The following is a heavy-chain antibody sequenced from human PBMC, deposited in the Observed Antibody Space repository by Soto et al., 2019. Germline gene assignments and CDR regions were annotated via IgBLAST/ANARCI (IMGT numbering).Heavy chain of an antibody. V-gene: IGHV3-33*01. CDR2: IWYDGSNK. CDR3: ARDFRGSGSYDY. CDR1: GFTFSSYG. J-gene: IGHJ4*02. Sequence: LRLSCAASGFTFSSYGMHWVRQAPGKGLEWVAVIWYDGSNKYYADSVKGRFTISRDNSKNTLYLQMNSLRAEDTAVYYCARDFRGSGSYDYWGQGTLVTVSS. D-gene: IGHD3-10*01.